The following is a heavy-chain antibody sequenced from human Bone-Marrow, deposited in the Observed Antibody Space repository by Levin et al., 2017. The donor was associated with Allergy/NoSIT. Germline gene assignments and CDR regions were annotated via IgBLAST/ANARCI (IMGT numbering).Heavy chain of an antibody. J-gene: IGHJ6*02. Sequence: PGGSLRLSCVVSGFTFSDYGFHWVRQAPGKGLEWVAVISYDGFKKYYADSVKGRITISRDDFKNTLYLQINSLRGEDTATYYCAKAPPDGSGSFGMDVWGRGTTVTVSS. CDR1: GFTFSDYG. V-gene: IGHV3-30*18. CDR2: ISYDGFKK. D-gene: IGHD3-10*01. CDR3: AKAPPDGSGSFGMDV.